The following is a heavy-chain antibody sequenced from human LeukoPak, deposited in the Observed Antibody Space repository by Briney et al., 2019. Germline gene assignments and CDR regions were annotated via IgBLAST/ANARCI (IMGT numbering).Heavy chain of an antibody. D-gene: IGHD5-18*01. CDR3: ARGDTAMGYFDY. CDR1: GGTFSSYA. Sequence: GDSVKVSCKASGGTFSSYAISWVRQAPGQGLEWMGGIIPIFGTANYAQKFQGRVTITADESTSTAYMELSSLRSEDTAVYYCARGDTAMGYFDYWGQGTLVTVSS. CDR2: IIPIFGTA. J-gene: IGHJ4*02. V-gene: IGHV1-69*13.